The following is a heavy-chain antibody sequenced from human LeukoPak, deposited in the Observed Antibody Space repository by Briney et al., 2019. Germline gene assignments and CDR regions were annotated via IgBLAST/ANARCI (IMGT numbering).Heavy chain of an antibody. CDR1: GGSISSGGYS. CDR3: SHSSGYYFSSIDY. Sequence: SQTLSLTCAVSGGSISSGGYSWSWIRQPPGKGLEWIGYIYYSGSAYYNPSLRSRVTISVDTSKNQFSLKLSSVTAADTAVYFCSHSSGYYFSSIDYWGQGTLVTVSS. D-gene: IGHD3-22*01. CDR2: IYYSGSA. J-gene: IGHJ4*02. V-gene: IGHV4-30-4*07.